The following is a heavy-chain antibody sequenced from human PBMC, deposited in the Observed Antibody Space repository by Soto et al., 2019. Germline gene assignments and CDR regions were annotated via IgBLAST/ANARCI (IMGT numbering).Heavy chain of an antibody. CDR2: IHDGGTT. CDR3: AGQWAAGYGAFDP. CDR1: GGSINSNSW. J-gene: IGHJ5*02. D-gene: IGHD3-9*01. V-gene: IGHV4-4*02. Sequence: SETLSLTCAVSGGSINSNSWWTWVRKAPGKGLEWIGEIHDGGTTNYNLSLKSRVTLSIDESKNQFSLDMKSVSAADTAVYYCAGQWAAGYGAFDPWGQGILVTVSS.